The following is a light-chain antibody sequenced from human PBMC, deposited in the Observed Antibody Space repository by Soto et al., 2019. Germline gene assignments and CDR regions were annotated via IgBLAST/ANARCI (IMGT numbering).Light chain of an antibody. J-gene: IGKJ1*01. CDR1: QSVSSN. Sequence: VMTQSPATLSVSPGEKATLSCRASQSVSSNLAWYQQKPGQAPRLLIYGASTRATGIPARFSGSGSGTEFTLTISSLQSEDYAVYYCHQYNNWPPWTFAQGTKVDIK. CDR2: GAS. V-gene: IGKV3-15*01. CDR3: HQYNNWPPWT.